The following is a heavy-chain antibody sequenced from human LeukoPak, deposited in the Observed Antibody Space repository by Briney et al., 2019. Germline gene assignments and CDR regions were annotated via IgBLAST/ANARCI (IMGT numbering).Heavy chain of an antibody. J-gene: IGHJ5*02. CDR3: ARGGGVRTGSGWRPGNWFDP. D-gene: IGHD6-19*01. Sequence: SETLSLTCTVSGYSISSGYYWGWIRQPPGKGLEWIGSIYHSGSTYYNPSLKSRVTISVDTSNNQFSLKLSSVTAADTAVYYCARGGGVRTGSGWRPGNWFDPWGQGTPVIVSS. CDR2: IYHSGST. CDR1: GYSISSGYY. V-gene: IGHV4-38-2*02.